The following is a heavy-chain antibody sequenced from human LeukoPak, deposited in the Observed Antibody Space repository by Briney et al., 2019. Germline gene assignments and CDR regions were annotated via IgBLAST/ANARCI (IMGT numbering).Heavy chain of an antibody. CDR2: ISAYNGNT. J-gene: IGHJ4*02. V-gene: IGHV1-18*01. D-gene: IGHD3-22*01. Sequence: ASVKVSCKASGYTFTSYGISWVRQAPGQGLEGMGWISAYNGNTNYAQKLQGRVTMTTDTSTSTAYMELRSLRSDDTAVYYCARLPNPSYYYDSSGYSRATFDYWGQGTLVTVSS. CDR1: GYTFTSYG. CDR3: ARLPNPSYYYDSSGYSRATFDY.